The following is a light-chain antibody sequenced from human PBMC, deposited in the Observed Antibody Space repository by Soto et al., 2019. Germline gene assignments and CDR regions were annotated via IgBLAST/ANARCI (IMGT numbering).Light chain of an antibody. CDR2: AAS. J-gene: IGKJ1*01. V-gene: IGKV1-39*01. Sequence: DIQMTQSPSSLSASVEDRVIITCRASQSISNHLNWYQHKPGKAPKLLIFAASSLQSGVPSRFSGSRSGPDFTLTISSLQPEDFATYYCQQSYSSPPTFGQGTKV. CDR3: QQSYSSPPT. CDR1: QSISNH.